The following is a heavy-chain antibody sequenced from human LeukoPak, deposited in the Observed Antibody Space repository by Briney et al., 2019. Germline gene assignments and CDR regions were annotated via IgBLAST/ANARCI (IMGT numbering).Heavy chain of an antibody. Sequence: SETLSLTCTVSGGSISSSSYYWGWIRQPPGKGLEWIGSIYYSGSTYYNPSLKSRVTISVDTSKNQFSLKLNSMTAADTAVYYCARDPYCGGNCYLDYYYYMDVWGKGTTVTVSS. J-gene: IGHJ6*03. CDR3: ARDPYCGGNCYLDYYYYMDV. CDR1: GGSISSSSYY. V-gene: IGHV4-39*02. D-gene: IGHD2-21*01. CDR2: IYYSGST.